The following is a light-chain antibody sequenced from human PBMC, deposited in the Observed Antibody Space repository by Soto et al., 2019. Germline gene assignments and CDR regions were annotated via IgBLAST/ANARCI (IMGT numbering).Light chain of an antibody. V-gene: IGLV6-57*03. Sequence: NFMLTQPHSVSESPGKTVTISCTRTSGSIASNYVQWYQLRPGSAPTAVIYEDDQRPSGVPDRFSGSIDSSSNSASLTISGLKSEDEAAYYCHSFDSNTVVFGGGTQLTVL. CDR3: HSFDSNTVV. CDR2: EDD. CDR1: SGSIASNY. J-gene: IGLJ2*01.